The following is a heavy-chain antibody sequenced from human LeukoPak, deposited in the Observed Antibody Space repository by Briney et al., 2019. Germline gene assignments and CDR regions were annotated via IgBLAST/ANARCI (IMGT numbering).Heavy chain of an antibody. D-gene: IGHD5-24*01. J-gene: IGHJ4*02. Sequence: GGSLRLSCAASGFTFSTYRMTRVRQAPGKGLEWVANINQDGNEKYYVDSVKGRFTISRDNAKNSLYLQMNSLRAEDTAIYYCAGDERWLQYYWGQGSLVTVSS. CDR1: GFTFSTYR. V-gene: IGHV3-7*01. CDR2: INQDGNEK. CDR3: AGDERWLQYY.